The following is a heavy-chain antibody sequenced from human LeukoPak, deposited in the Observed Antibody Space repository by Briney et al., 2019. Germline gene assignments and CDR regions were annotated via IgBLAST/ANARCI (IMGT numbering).Heavy chain of an antibody. CDR1: GGSISSSN. J-gene: IGHJ6*02. CDR3: ARDWSSCWLQAYGMDV. Sequence: ETLSLTCAVSGGSISSSNWWSWVRQPPGKGLEWVSSISSSSSYIYYADSVKGRFTISRDNAKNSLYLQMNSLRAEDTAVYYCARDWSSCWLQAYGMDVWGQGTTVTVSS. V-gene: IGHV3-21*01. CDR2: ISSSSSYI. D-gene: IGHD6-13*01.